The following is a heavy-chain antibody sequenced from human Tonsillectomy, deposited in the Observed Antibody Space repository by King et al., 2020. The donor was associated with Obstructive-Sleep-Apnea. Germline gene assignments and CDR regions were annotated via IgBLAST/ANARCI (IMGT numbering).Heavy chain of an antibody. V-gene: IGHV4-39*07. CDR1: GGSISSSSYY. J-gene: IGHJ4*02. CDR3: ARDRDYYDSSGGGGIDY. Sequence: QLQESGPGLVKPSETLSLTCTVSGGSISSSSYYWGWIRQPPGKGLEWIGHIYYSGSTYYNPSLKSRVTISVDTSKNKFSLKLSSVTAADTAVYYCARDRDYYDSSGGGGIDYWGQGTLVTVSS. D-gene: IGHD3-22*01. CDR2: IYYSGST.